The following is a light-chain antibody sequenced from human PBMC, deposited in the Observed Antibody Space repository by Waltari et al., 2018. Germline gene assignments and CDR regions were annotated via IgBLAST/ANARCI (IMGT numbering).Light chain of an antibody. J-gene: IGKJ1*01. Sequence: AIRLTQSPSSIAASTGDRVTITCRASQGVGSYLAWYQQKSGRAPKLLLYASSSLEAEVPSRFGGSGSGTDFTLTISCLQSEDFASYFCQQTYSYPVTFGQGTRV. V-gene: IGKV1-8*01. CDR1: QGVGSY. CDR2: ASS. CDR3: QQTYSYPVT.